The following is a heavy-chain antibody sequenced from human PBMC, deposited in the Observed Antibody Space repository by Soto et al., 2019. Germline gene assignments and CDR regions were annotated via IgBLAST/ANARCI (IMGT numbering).Heavy chain of an antibody. Sequence: QVQLQESGPGLVKPSQTLSLTCTVSGGSISSGGYYWSWIRQHPGKGLEWIGYIYYSGSTYYNPSLKSRVTISVDTSKNQFSLKLSSVTAADMAVYYCARVKEGIVRADVYFDYWGQGTLVTVSS. CDR3: ARVKEGIVRADVYFDY. J-gene: IGHJ4*02. CDR2: IYYSGST. CDR1: GGSISSGGYY. D-gene: IGHD3-22*01. V-gene: IGHV4-31*03.